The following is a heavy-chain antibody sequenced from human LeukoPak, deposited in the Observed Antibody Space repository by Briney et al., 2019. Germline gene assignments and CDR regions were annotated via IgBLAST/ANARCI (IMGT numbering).Heavy chain of an antibody. Sequence: GGSLRPSCAASGYTFSSYGMHWVRQAPGKGLEWVAVIWYDGSNKYYADSVKGRFTISRDNSKNTLYLQMNSLRAEDTAVYYCAKDAGRSGSYYNPSIPDYWGQGTLVTVSS. CDR3: AKDAGRSGSYYNPSIPDY. V-gene: IGHV3-33*06. CDR1: GYTFSSYG. CDR2: IWYDGSNK. J-gene: IGHJ4*02. D-gene: IGHD3-10*01.